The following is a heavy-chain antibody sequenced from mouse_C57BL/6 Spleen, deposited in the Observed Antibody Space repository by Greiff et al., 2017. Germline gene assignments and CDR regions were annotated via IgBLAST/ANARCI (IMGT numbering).Heavy chain of an antibody. CDR1: GFTFSDYY. J-gene: IGHJ4*01. CDR3: ARDRGNSGFMDY. CDR2: INYDGSST. Sequence: EVQVVESEGGLVQPGSSMKLSCTASGFTFSDYYMAWVRQVPEKGLEWVANINYDGSSTYYLDSLKSRFIISRDNAKNILYLQMSSLKSEDTATYYCARDRGNSGFMDYWGQGTSVTVSS. V-gene: IGHV5-16*01. D-gene: IGHD2-1*01.